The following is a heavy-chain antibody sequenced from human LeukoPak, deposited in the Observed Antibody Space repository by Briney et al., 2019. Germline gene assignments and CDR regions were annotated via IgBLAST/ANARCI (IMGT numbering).Heavy chain of an antibody. J-gene: IGHJ4*02. D-gene: IGHD5-18*01. Sequence: PGGSLRPSSAAAGFTFNNAWMSWVRQAPGKGLEWVGRIKSKTDGEPTDYAAPVKGRFTISRDDSKNTLYLQMNSLKTEDTAVYYCSIDRGNSYGFYPHWGQGTLVTVSS. V-gene: IGHV3-15*01. CDR3: SIDRGNSYGFYPH. CDR2: IKSKTDGEPT. CDR1: GFTFNNAW.